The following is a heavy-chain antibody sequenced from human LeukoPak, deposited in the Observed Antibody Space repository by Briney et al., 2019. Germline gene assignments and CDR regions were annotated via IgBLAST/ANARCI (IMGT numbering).Heavy chain of an antibody. CDR2: ISGSGGST. D-gene: IGHD3-10*01. Sequence: AGGSLRLSCAASGFTFSSYAMSWVRQAPGEGLEWVPAISGSGGSTYYADSVKGRFTISRDNSKNTLYLQMNSLRAEDTAVYYCAKDRVLYGSGSPFDYWGQGTLVAVSS. CDR3: AKDRVLYGSGSPFDY. J-gene: IGHJ4*02. CDR1: GFTFSSYA. V-gene: IGHV3-23*01.